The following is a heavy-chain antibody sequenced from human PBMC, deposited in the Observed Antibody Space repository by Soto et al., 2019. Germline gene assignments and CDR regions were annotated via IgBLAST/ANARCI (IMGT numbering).Heavy chain of an antibody. D-gene: IGHD2-15*01. J-gene: IGHJ4*02. V-gene: IGHV3-23*01. CDR3: AKDIDISVAGGYYFDY. CDR2: ISGSGGST. CDR1: WA. Sequence: WAMSRISKKTGKGLEWVSAISGSGGSTYYADSVKGRFTISRDNSKNTFYLQMNSLRAEDTAVYYCAKDIDISVAGGYYFDYWGQGTLVTVSS.